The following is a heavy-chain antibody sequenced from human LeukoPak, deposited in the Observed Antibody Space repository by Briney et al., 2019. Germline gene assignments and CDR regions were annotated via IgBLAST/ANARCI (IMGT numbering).Heavy chain of an antibody. CDR1: GFTFSSYG. CDR2: IWYDGSNK. CDR3: ARDGSSGWYWVDY. D-gene: IGHD6-19*01. V-gene: IGHV3-33*01. Sequence: GRSLRLSCAASGFTFSSYGMHWVRQAPGKGLEWVAVIWYDGSNKYYADSVKGRFTISRDNSKNTLYLQMNSLRAEDTAVYYCARDGSSGWYWVDYWGQGTLVTVSS. J-gene: IGHJ4*02.